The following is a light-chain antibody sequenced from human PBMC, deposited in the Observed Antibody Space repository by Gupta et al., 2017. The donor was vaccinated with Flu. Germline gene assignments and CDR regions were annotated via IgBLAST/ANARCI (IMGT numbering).Light chain of an antibody. Sequence: EIVLTQSPPTLSVSPGDRATLSCRASQSIGDKLAWYQQRPGQAPRLRLFGASVGHTTTPDRFSGSGTGTEFTLSISSLQTEDYAVHFGQQYTERPPWTCGQGTRV. V-gene: IGKV3-15*01. CDR3: QQYTERPPWT. CDR1: QSIGDK. CDR2: GAS. J-gene: IGKJ1*01.